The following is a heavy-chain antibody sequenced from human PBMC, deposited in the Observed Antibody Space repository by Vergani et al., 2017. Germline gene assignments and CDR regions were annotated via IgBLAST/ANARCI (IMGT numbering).Heavy chain of an antibody. CDR2: ISIDGSIT. Sequence: QVQLVESGGGVVQPGRSLRVSCAGSGFTFTNYDMHWVRQAPGKGLEWVAVISIDGSITHYGDSLEGRVTITRDNSKNTLYLQMTSLRGDDTAIYYCGRDAFKGKPDVVDIWGQGTMVTVSS. V-gene: IGHV3-30*19. CDR1: GFTFTNYD. J-gene: IGHJ3*02. CDR3: GRDAFKGKPDVVDI.